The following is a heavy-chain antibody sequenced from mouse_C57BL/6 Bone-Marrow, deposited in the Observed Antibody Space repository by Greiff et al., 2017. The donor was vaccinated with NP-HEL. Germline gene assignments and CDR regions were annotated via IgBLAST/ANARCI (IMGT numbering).Heavy chain of an antibody. CDR3: ERGRVTTVVAKGYFDY. CDR2: IHPNSGST. CDR1: GYTFTSYW. D-gene: IGHD1-1*01. J-gene: IGHJ2*01. V-gene: IGHV1-64*01. Sequence: QVQLQQPGAELVKPGASVKLSCKASGYTFTSYWMHWVKQRPGQGLEWIGMIHPNSGSTNYNEKFKGKATLTVDKSSSTAYMQLSSLTSEDSAVYYCERGRVTTVVAKGYFDYWGQGTTLTVSS.